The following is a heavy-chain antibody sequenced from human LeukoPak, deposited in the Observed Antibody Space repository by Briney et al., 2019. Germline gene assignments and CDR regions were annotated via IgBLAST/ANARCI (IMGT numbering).Heavy chain of an antibody. CDR1: GDTFTSHY. CDR2: INPSGGST. J-gene: IGHJ4*02. V-gene: IGHV1-46*01. CDR3: ARVNGRDPRSGSYY. D-gene: IGHD3-22*01. Sequence: GASVKVSCKASGDTFTSHYMHWVRQAPGQGLEWMGIINPSGGSTSSAQKFQGRVTMTRDMSTSTVYMDLSSLRSEDTAAYYCARVNGRDPRSGSYYWGQGTLVTVSS.